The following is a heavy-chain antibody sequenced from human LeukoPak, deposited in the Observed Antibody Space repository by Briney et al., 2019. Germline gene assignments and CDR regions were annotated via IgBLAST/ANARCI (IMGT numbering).Heavy chain of an antibody. CDR2: IKQDGSEK. J-gene: IGHJ4*02. CDR3: ARFPGYCSGGSCYPGEYFDY. Sequence: GGSLRLSCAASGFTFSSCWMSWVRQAPGKGLEWVANIKQDGSEKYYVDSVKGRFTISRDNAKNSLYLQMNSLRAEDTAVYYCARFPGYCSGGSCYPGEYFDYWGQGTLVTVSS. CDR1: GFTFSSCW. D-gene: IGHD2-15*01. V-gene: IGHV3-7*04.